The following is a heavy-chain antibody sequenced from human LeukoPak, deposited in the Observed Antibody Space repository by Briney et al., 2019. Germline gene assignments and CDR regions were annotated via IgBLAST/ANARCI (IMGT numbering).Heavy chain of an antibody. V-gene: IGHV4-39*01. J-gene: IGHJ4*02. CDR1: GGSISSSSYY. CDR2: IYYSGST. CDR3: ARLDSSGPPRGY. Sequence: PETLSFTCTVSGGSISSSSYYWGWIRQPPGKGLEWIGSIYYSGSTYYNPSLKSRVTISVDTSKNQFSLKLSSVAAADTAVYYCARLDSSGPPRGYWGQRTMVADSS. D-gene: IGHD6-19*01.